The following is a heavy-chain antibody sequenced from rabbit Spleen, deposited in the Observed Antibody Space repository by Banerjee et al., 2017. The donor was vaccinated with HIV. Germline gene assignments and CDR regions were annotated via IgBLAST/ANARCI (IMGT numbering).Heavy chain of an antibody. D-gene: IGHD2-1*01. CDR3: ARGADVAGDGFNL. J-gene: IGHJ4*01. CDR1: GFTLSNYW. Sequence: QEQLVESGGGLVQPEGSLTLTCTASGFTLSNYWMCWVRQAPGKGLEWIACINASTGKPVYATWAKGRFTISKTSSTTVTLQMTSLTAADTATYFCARGADVAGDGFNLWGQGTLVTVS. V-gene: IGHV1S45*01. CDR2: INASTGKP.